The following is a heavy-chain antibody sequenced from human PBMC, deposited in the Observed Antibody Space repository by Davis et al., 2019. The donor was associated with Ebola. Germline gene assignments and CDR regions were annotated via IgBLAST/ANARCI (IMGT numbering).Heavy chain of an antibody. Sequence: GESLKISCAASGFTFRTYAMSWVRQAPGKGLEWVSTISGNGGGTYYADSVKGRFTISRDNSKNTLYLQMNSLRAEDTAVYYCAKDQAAAGTDAFDIWGQGTMVTVSS. CDR1: GFTFRTYA. D-gene: IGHD6-13*01. CDR3: AKDQAAAGTDAFDI. CDR2: ISGNGGGT. V-gene: IGHV3-23*01. J-gene: IGHJ3*02.